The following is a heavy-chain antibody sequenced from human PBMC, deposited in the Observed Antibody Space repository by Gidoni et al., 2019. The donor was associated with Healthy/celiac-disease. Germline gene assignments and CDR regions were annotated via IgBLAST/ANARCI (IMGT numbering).Heavy chain of an antibody. CDR1: GGTFSRYA. Sequence: QVQLVQSGAEVKKPGSSVKVSCQASGGTFSRYAISWVRQAPGQGLEWMGGIIPIFGPANYAQKFQGRVTITADESTSTAYMELSSLRSEDTAVYYCARRALGITYSSGWYSNYGMDVWGQGTTVTVSS. V-gene: IGHV1-69*01. CDR2: IIPIFGPA. J-gene: IGHJ6*02. D-gene: IGHD6-19*01. CDR3: ARRALGITYSSGWYSNYGMDV.